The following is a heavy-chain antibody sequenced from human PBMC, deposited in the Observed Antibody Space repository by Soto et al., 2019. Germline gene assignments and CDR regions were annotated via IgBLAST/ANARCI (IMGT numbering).Heavy chain of an antibody. CDR3: ARDQEGITMIVGGT. V-gene: IGHV1-18*01. D-gene: IGHD3-22*01. CDR1: GDIFTSYG. CDR2: ISAYNGNT. J-gene: IGHJ5*02. Sequence: QVQLVQSGAEVKKPGASVQVSCKASGDIFTSYGISWVRQAPGQGLEWMGWISAYNGNTNYAQKFQGRVTMTTDTSTSTAYMELRSLRSDDTAVYYCARDQEGITMIVGGTWGQGTLVTVSS.